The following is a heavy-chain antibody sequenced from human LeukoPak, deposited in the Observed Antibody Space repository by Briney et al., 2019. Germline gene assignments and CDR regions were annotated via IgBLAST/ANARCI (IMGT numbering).Heavy chain of an antibody. J-gene: IGHJ4*02. CDR1: GFTFSTYW. V-gene: IGHV3-7*01. D-gene: IGHD6-13*01. Sequence: GGPLRLSCAASGFTFSTYWMSWVRQAPGKGLEWVANIKQDGSEKYYVDSVKGRFTISRDNAKNSLYLQMNSLRAEDTAMYYCARDPAGNDYWGQGTLVTVSS. CDR2: IKQDGSEK. CDR3: ARDPAGNDY.